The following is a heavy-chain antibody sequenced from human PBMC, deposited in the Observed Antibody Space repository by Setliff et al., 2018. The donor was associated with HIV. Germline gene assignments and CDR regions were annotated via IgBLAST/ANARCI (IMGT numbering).Heavy chain of an antibody. Sequence: PSETLSLTCTVSGDSIGTYYWSWIRQPPGKGLEWIGHIYTSGSTNYNPSLKSRVTISMDTSKNQFSLNLNSVTATDTAVYYCAKRTFGSGRLDPWGQGTLVTVSS. J-gene: IGHJ5*02. V-gene: IGHV4-4*08. CDR2: IYTSGST. CDR3: AKRTFGSGRLDP. D-gene: IGHD3-16*01. CDR1: GDSIGTYY.